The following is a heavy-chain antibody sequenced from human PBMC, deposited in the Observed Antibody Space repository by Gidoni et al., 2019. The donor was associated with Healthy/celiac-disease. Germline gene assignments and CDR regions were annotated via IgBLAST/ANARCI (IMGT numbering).Heavy chain of an antibody. CDR1: VDSVPTPSAA. J-gene: IGHJ4*02. D-gene: IGHD6-19*01. Sequence: HVLLPTSGPGLVNPSQPLSPTSSISVDSVPTPSAAWNWIRQSPSRVLAWLGRTYYRSKWYNDYAVSVKSRITINPDTSKNQFSLQLNSVTPEDTAVYYCARGGGRIAVAVYGFDYWGQGTLVTVSS. CDR3: ARGGGRIAVAVYGFDY. CDR2: TYYRSKWYN. V-gene: IGHV6-1*01.